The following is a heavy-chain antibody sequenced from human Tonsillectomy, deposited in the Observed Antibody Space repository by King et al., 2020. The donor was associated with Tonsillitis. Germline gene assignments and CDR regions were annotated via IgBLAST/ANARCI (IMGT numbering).Heavy chain of an antibody. D-gene: IGHD3-3*01. J-gene: IGHJ4*02. CDR3: AKDYGLYDFWSGYPFDY. Sequence: LVESGGGLVQPGRSLRLSCAASGFTFNDYAMHWVRQAPGKGLEWVSGISWNSRSIGYADSVKGRFTISRDNAKNSLYLQMNSLRAEDTALYYCAKDYGLYDFWSGYPFDYWGQGTLVTVSS. V-gene: IGHV3-9*01. CDR2: ISWNSRSI. CDR1: GFTFNDYA.